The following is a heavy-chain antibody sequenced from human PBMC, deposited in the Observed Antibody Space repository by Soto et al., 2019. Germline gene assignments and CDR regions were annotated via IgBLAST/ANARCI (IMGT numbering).Heavy chain of an antibody. V-gene: IGHV4-39*01. J-gene: IGHJ6*02. Sequence: SETLSLTCTVSGGSISSSSYYWGWIRQPPGKGLEWIGSIYYSWSTYYNPSRKSRVTISVDTSKNQFSLKLSSVTAADTAVYYCARRRYYGSGSYYKGYYYGMDVWGQGTTVT. CDR1: GGSISSSSYY. CDR2: IYYSWST. D-gene: IGHD3-10*01. CDR3: ARRRYYGSGSYYKGYYYGMDV.